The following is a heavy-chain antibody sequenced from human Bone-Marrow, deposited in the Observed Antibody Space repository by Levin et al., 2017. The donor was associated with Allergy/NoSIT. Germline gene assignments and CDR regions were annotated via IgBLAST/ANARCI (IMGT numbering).Heavy chain of an antibody. Sequence: GESLKISCEASGFTFSDYTMSWVRQAPGKGLEWVASITGSAATTYYADSVKGRFTISKDNPKNALVLQMNNLRPEDTADYYCTKDRRFTVTADFDNWGHGTRVTVSS. D-gene: IGHD2-21*02. CDR3: TKDRRFTVTADFDN. CDR2: ITGSAATT. CDR1: GFTFSDYT. V-gene: IGHV3-23*01. J-gene: IGHJ4*01.